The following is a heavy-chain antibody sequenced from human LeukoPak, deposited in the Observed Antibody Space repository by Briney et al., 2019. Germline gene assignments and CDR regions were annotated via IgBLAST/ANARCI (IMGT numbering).Heavy chain of an antibody. CDR2: INGSSSDT. CDR3: ARRGTTYCTVDSCHPNWFDP. V-gene: IGHV3-11*03. CDR1: GFTFSDYY. Sequence: KTGGSLRLSCAASGFTFSDYYMTWIRQAPGRGLEWISYINGSSSDTKYADSVKGRFTISRDNAKNSVYLLMNSLRAEDTAVYYCARRGTTYCTVDSCHPNWFDPWGQGILVTVSS. D-gene: IGHD2-15*01. J-gene: IGHJ5*02.